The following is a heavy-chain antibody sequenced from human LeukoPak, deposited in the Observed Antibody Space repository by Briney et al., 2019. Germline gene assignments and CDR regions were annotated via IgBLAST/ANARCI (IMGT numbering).Heavy chain of an antibody. CDR1: GYTFFSYG. CDR3: ARTPGMVVVKTFYCMDV. V-gene: IGHV1-18*01. D-gene: IGHD3-22*01. J-gene: IGHJ6*02. CDR2: ISAYNGDT. Sequence: ASVKVSCKASGYTFFSYGISWVRQAPGQGLEWMGWISAYNGDTNYTQKFQGKVTMTTDTSTSTAYMELKNLRSDDTAVYYCARTPGMVVVKTFYCMDVWGQGTTVTVSS.